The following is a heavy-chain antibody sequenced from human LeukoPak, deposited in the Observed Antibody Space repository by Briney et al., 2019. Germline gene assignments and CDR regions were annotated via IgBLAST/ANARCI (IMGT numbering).Heavy chain of an antibody. V-gene: IGHV1-69*04. CDR1: GGTFSSYA. CDR3: ARGLTKSYYYDSSGYYPFDY. J-gene: IGHJ4*02. D-gene: IGHD3-22*01. Sequence: GASVKVSCKASGGTFSSYAISWVRQAPGQGLEWMGRIIPILGIANYAQKFQGRVTITADKSTSTAYMELSSLRSEDTAVYYCARGLTKSYYYDSSGYYPFDYWGQGTLVTVSS. CDR2: IIPILGIA.